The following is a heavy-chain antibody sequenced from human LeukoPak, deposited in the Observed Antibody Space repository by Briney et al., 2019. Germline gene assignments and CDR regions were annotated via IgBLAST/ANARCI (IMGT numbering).Heavy chain of an antibody. V-gene: IGHV4-4*07. CDR3: ARVGDYALKD. D-gene: IGHD3-16*01. CDR1: GGSISSYY. J-gene: IGHJ4*02. CDR2: IYTSGST. Sequence: PSETLSLTCTVSGGSISSYYWSWIRQPAGKGLEWIGRIYTSGSTNYNPSLKSRVTMSVDTSKSQCTLKLSSVTAADTAVYYCARVGDYALKDWGQGILVTVSS.